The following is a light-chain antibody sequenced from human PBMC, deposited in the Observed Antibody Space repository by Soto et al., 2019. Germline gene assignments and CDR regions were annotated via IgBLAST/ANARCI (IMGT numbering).Light chain of an antibody. V-gene: IGLV2-14*01. CDR3: SSYTRTSTLV. J-gene: IGLJ1*01. CDR2: DVG. CDR1: SSDVGSYNY. Sequence: QSALTQPASVSGSPGQSITISCTGTSSDVGSYNYVSWYQQHPGKAPKLMIYDVGNRPSGVFNRFSGSKSGNTASLTISGLQSEDEADYYCSSYTRTSTLVFGTGTKVTVL.